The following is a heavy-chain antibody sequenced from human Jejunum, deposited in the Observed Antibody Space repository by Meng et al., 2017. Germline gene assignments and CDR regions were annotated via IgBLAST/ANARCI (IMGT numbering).Heavy chain of an antibody. J-gene: IGHJ4*02. Sequence: QVQLVESGGGVVQPGRSLILSCAASGLTFSNYGMHWVRQAPGKGLEWVAVISDDESYKNYADSVKGRFTISRDNSKNILYLQMNSLRTEDTAVFYCAKATGKTFDYWGQGTLVTVSS. V-gene: IGHV3-30*18. CDR2: ISDDESYK. D-gene: IGHD1-14*01. CDR1: GLTFSNYG. CDR3: AKATGKTFDY.